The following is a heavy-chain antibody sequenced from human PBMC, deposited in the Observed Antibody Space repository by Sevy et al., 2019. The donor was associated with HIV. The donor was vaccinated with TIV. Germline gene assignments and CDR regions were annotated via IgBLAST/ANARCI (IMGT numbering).Heavy chain of an antibody. Sequence: ASVKVSCKASGYNFINYGISWVRQAPGQGLEWVGGSSPFTGSPNYPQKLQYRVTVTTDTATNTAYMELRNLRSDDTDVYYSGKCTLWVYDPTNRKCGMDVWGQGTTVTVSS. V-gene: IGHV1-18*01. J-gene: IGHJ6*02. CDR1: GYNFINYG. CDR2: SSPFTGSP. CDR3: GKCTLWVYDPTNRKCGMDV. D-gene: IGHD5-12*01.